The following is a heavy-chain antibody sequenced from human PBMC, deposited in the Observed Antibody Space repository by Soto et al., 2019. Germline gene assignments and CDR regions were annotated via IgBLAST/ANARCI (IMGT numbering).Heavy chain of an antibody. Sequence: SVKVSCKASGFTFTSSAVQWVRQAREQRLEWIGWIVVGSGNTNYAQKFQERVTITRDMSTSTAYMELSSLRSEDTAVYYCAAGPRGYSHEVVYYYYYGLDVWGQGTTVTVSS. D-gene: IGHD5-18*01. CDR1: GFTFTSSA. CDR2: IVVGSGNT. J-gene: IGHJ6*02. CDR3: AAGPRGYSHEVVYYYYYGLDV. V-gene: IGHV1-58*01.